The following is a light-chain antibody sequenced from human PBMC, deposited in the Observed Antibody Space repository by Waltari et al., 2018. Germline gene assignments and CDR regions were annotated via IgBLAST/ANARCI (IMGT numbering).Light chain of an antibody. CDR3: SSYTTSSTVV. V-gene: IGLV2-14*03. J-gene: IGLJ2*01. Sequence: QSALTQPASVSGSPGQSITISCTGTSSDIGYYIYVSWYQQHTGKAPKLMIYDVSNRPSGVSNRFSGSKSGNTASLTISGLQAEDEADYYCSSYTTSSTVVFGGGTKLTVL. CDR2: DVS. CDR1: SSDIGYYIY.